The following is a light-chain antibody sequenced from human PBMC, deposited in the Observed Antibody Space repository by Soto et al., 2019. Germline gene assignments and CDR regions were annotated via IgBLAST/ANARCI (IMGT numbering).Light chain of an antibody. CDR1: QGISTY. CDR3: XXXYRTRT. V-gene: IGKV1-39*01. CDR2: DAS. J-gene: IGKJ1*01. Sequence: DIQMTQSPSSLSASAGDRVTITCRASQGISTYLKWYQHRPGKAPKLLIFDASTLQRGVPSRFSGSGSGTEFNLTITXLQXEXFAXXXCXXXYRTRTFGPGTTVDMK.